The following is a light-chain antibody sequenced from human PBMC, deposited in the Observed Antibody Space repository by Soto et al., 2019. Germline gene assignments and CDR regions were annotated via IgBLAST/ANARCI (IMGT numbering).Light chain of an antibody. Sequence: QSALTQPPSVSGSPGQSVTISCTGTSSDVGTYNRVSWYQQPPGTAPKLLIYEVSYRPSGVPDRFSGSKSGNTASLTISGLQAEDETDSYCSSYTSSSTVVFGGGTKLTVL. CDR3: SSYTSSSTVV. CDR1: SSDVGTYNR. CDR2: EVS. J-gene: IGLJ2*01. V-gene: IGLV2-18*02.